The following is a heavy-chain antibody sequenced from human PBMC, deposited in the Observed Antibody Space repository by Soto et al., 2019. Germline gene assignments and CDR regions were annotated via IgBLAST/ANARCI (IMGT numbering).Heavy chain of an antibody. CDR3: AGGSGWISDS. J-gene: IGHJ4*02. CDR2: IKDDGGDE. V-gene: IGHV3-7*05. Sequence: VQLVESGGGLVQPGGSLRLSCAVSGFTFSPYWMSWVRQDPGKGLQWVAIIKDDGGDEHYLEAVRGRFTISRDNAKKSLYLAMDSLRVEDTAVYYCAGGSGWISDSWGQGTLVTVSS. D-gene: IGHD6-19*01. CDR1: GFTFSPYW.